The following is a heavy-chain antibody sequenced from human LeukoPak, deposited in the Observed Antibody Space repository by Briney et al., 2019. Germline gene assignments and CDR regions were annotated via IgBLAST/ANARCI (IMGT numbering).Heavy chain of an antibody. D-gene: IGHD4-17*01. J-gene: IGHJ5*02. V-gene: IGHV4-59*01. CDR2: IYYSGST. CDR1: GGSISSYY. Sequence: SETLSLTCTVSGGSISSYYWSWIRQPPGKGLEWIGYIYYSGSTNYNPSLKSRVTISVDTSKNQLFLKLSSVTAADTAVYYWGRYSDCGVHHFDPWGQGTLVTVSS. CDR3: GRYSDCGVHHFDP.